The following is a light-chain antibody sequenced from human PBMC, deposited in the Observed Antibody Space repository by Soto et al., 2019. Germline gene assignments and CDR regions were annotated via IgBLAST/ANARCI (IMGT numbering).Light chain of an antibody. V-gene: IGKV1-5*03. CDR1: QSIGDW. Sequence: DIEMTQSPATLSAIVGDRVTITCRASQSIGDWLAWYQKKPGKAPKLLIYRASSLESGAPSRFTGTGSGTEFTLTISSLQPDDFATYYCQHYDSFSQSTFGQGTEVEIK. CDR2: RAS. CDR3: QHYDSFSQST. J-gene: IGKJ1*01.